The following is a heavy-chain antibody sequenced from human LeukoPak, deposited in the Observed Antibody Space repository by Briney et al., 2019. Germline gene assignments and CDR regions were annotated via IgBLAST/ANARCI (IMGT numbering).Heavy chain of an antibody. Sequence: GGSLRLPCAASGFTLSSYGMHWVRQAPGKGLEWVAVISYDGSNKYYADSVKGRFTISKDNSKNTLFLQMNTLRAEDTAVYYCARGGTSGDYWGQGTLVTVSS. CDR1: GFTLSSYG. J-gene: IGHJ4*02. CDR2: ISYDGSNK. V-gene: IGHV3-30*19. CDR3: ARGGTSGDY.